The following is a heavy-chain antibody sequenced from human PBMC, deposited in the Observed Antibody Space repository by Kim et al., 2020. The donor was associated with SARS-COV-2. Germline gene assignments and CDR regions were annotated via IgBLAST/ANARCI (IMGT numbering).Heavy chain of an antibody. V-gene: IGHV1-2*02. CDR2: T. J-gene: IGHJ4*02. CDR3: AGGDFPGEDY. D-gene: IGHD3-10*01. Sequence: TNYAQKFQGRVTMTRDTSISTAYMELSRLRSDDTAVYYCAGGDFPGEDYWGQGTLVTVSS.